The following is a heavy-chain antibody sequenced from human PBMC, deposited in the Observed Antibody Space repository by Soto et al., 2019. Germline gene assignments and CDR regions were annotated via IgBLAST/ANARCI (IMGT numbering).Heavy chain of an antibody. D-gene: IGHD6-19*01. J-gene: IGHJ6*02. CDR2: IKDDGSEK. CDR3: AREWGTPGRGSAVGYYYQYGMDV. V-gene: IGHV3-7*05. Sequence: EVQLVESGGGLVQPGGSLRLSCLASEFTFNTYWMNWVRQAPGRGLEWVANIKDDGSEKNYVDSVKGRFTISRDNAKNSLYLQMNSLGGEDTAVYFCAREWGTPGRGSAVGYYYQYGMDVWGQGTTVTVSS. CDR1: EFTFNTYW.